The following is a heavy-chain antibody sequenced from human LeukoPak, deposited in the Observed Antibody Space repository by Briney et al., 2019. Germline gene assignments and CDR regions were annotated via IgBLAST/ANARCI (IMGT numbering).Heavy chain of an antibody. Sequence: SETLSLTCTVSGCSISSHYWSWVRQPPGKGLEWVGYIYYSGSKKYNPSLKSRVTIYVHQSKNQLPLKLSYVPAADTAVYYCARTAYYYDSSGYYHWGQGTLVPVSS. CDR3: ARTAYYYDSSGYYH. J-gene: IGHJ5*02. V-gene: IGHV4-59*11. D-gene: IGHD3-22*01. CDR2: IYYSGSK. CDR1: GCSISSHY.